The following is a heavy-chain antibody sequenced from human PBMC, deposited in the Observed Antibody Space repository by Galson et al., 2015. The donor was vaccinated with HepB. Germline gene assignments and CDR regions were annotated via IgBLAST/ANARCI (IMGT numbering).Heavy chain of an antibody. CDR1: GFTVSNNY. CDR2: IFAGGST. J-gene: IGHJ6*03. Sequence: SLRLSCAASGFTVSNNYMNWVRQAPGKGLEWVSVIFAGGSTYYAESVKGRFTISRDNSKNTLFLQMNSLRAEDTAVYYCAKDTRVPGEYYYYMDVWGKGTTVTVSS. V-gene: IGHV3-53*01. D-gene: IGHD2-2*01. CDR3: AKDTRVPGEYYYYMDV.